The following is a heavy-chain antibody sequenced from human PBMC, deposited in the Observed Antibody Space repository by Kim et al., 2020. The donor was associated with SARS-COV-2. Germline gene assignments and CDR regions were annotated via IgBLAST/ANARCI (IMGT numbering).Heavy chain of an antibody. CDR2: IKSKANGGTT. CDR3: TSDFGDYCGGDCYSRV. J-gene: IGHJ6*02. V-gene: IGHV3-15*01. Sequence: GGSLRLSCAASGFIFNNAWMNWVRQAPGKGLEWVGRIKSKANGGTTGYAAPVKGRFTISRDDSKNTLYLQMNSLKTEDTAVYYCTSDFGDYCGGDCYSRVWGQGTTVTVSS. D-gene: IGHD2-21*02. CDR1: GFIFNNAW.